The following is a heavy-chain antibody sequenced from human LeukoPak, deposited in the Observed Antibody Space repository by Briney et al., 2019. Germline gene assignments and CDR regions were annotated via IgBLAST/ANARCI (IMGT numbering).Heavy chain of an antibody. Sequence: ASVKVSCKASGYTFTSYGISWVRQAPGQGLEWMGWISAYNGNTNYAQKLQGRVTMTTDTSTSTAYMELRSLRSDDTAVYYCAREGYCSGGSCYSSYYYYYYGMDVWGQGTTVTVSS. CDR3: AREGYCSGGSCYSSYYYYYYGMDV. V-gene: IGHV1-18*01. CDR2: ISAYNGNT. J-gene: IGHJ6*02. D-gene: IGHD2-15*01. CDR1: GYTFTSYG.